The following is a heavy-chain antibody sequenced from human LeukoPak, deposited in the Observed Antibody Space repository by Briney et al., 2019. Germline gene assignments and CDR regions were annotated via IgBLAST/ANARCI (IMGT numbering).Heavy chain of an antibody. J-gene: IGHJ4*02. CDR3: ARALSETGNYFDY. Sequence: ASVKVSCKASGYTFSSYGISWVRQAPGQGFEWMGWISAYNGNTNYAQKLQGRVTMTTDTSTSTAYMEVRSLRSDDTAVYYCARALSETGNYFDYWGQGTLVTVSS. CDR2: ISAYNGNT. CDR1: GYTFSSYG. V-gene: IGHV1-18*01. D-gene: IGHD7-27*01.